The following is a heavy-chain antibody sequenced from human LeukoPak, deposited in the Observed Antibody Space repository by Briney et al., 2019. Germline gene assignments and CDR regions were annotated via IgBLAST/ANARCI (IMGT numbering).Heavy chain of an antibody. CDR1: GFTFSSYE. Sequence: PGGSLKLSCAASGFTFSSYEMNWVRQAPGKGLEWVSYISSSGKTIYYADSVKGRFTISRDNAKSSLYLQMNSLRAEDTAVYYCARQVTGRFDYWGQGTLVTVYS. J-gene: IGHJ4*02. CDR2: ISSSGKTI. V-gene: IGHV3-48*03. D-gene: IGHD4-23*01. CDR3: ARQVTGRFDY.